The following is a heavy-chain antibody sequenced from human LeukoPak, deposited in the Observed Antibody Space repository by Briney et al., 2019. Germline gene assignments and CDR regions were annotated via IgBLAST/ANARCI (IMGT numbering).Heavy chain of an antibody. CDR3: ARTATYNWNYGGAYYFDY. Sequence: GASVKVSCKASGGTFSSYAISWVRQATGQGPEWMGGIIPIFGTANYAQKFQGRVTITADESTSTAYMELSSLRSEDTAVYYCARTATYNWNYGGAYYFDYWGQGTLVTVSS. CDR2: IIPIFGTA. D-gene: IGHD1-7*01. J-gene: IGHJ4*02. CDR1: GGTFSSYA. V-gene: IGHV1-69*13.